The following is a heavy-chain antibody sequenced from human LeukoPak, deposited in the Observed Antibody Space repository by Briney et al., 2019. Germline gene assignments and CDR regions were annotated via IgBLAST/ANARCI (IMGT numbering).Heavy chain of an antibody. Sequence: GGPLRLSCAASGFTFSDYAMSWVRQAPGKGLEWVSGISGSAGSTYYADSVKGRFTISRDNAKNTLYLQMNSLRAEDTAVYYCARGNAHAFDIWGQGTMVTVSS. CDR2: ISGSAGST. D-gene: IGHD1-1*01. CDR3: ARGNAHAFDI. V-gene: IGHV3-23*01. J-gene: IGHJ3*02. CDR1: GFTFSDYA.